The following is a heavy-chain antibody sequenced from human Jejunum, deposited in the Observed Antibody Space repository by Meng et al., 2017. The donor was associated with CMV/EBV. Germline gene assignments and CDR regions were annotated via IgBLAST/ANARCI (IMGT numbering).Heavy chain of an antibody. CDR3: ARSCSSTTCRIDN. V-gene: IGHV4-59*01. D-gene: IGHD2-2*01. Sequence: GGSIRTYFWHWIRQPPGKGLEWIGNVYYSGSTDYNPSFKSRVTISVDTSKNHFSLKLTSVTAADTAIYYCARSCSSTTCRIDNWGQGTLVTVSS. J-gene: IGHJ4*02. CDR2: VYYSGST. CDR1: GGSIRTYF.